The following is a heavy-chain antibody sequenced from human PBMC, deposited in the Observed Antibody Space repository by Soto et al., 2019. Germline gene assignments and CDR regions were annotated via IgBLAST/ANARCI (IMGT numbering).Heavy chain of an antibody. CDR1: GFTFTSYA. CDR3: AKLVGQRMTTGSIYFDY. Sequence: PGGSLRLSCAASGFTFTSYAMSWVRQAPGKGLEWVSTISGSGGSIYYADSAKGRFTISRDNSKNTLYLLMNSLRVEDTAVYYCAKLVGQRMTTGSIYFDYRGQGTLVTVSS. V-gene: IGHV3-23*01. J-gene: IGHJ4*02. CDR2: ISGSGGSI. D-gene: IGHD4-17*01.